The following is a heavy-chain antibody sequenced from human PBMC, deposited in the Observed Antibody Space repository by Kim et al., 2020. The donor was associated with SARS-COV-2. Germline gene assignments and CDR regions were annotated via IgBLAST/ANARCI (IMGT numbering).Heavy chain of an antibody. D-gene: IGHD1-20*01. J-gene: IGHJ4*02. CDR2: INGAIGNS. CDR3: AALNWKAPFDY. CDR1: GYTFTAYA. V-gene: IGHV1-3*01. Sequence: ASVKVSCKASGYTFTAYAIHWVRQAPGQRREWMGWINGAIGNSEYSQKFQGRVTISRDTTASTAYMELSSLRSEDTAVYYCAALNWKAPFDYWGQGPLVTVSS.